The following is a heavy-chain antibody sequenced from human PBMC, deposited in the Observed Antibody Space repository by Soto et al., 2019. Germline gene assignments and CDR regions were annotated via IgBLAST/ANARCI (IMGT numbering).Heavy chain of an antibody. V-gene: IGHV5-51*01. Sequence: GESLKISCKGSGYSFTSYWIGWVRQMPGKGLEWMGIIYPGDSDTRYSPSFQGQVTISADKSISTAYLQWSSLKASDTAMYYCARGATIRLYYYGMDVWGQGTTVTVSS. D-gene: IGHD5-12*01. CDR3: ARGATIRLYYYGMDV. CDR1: GYSFTSYW. J-gene: IGHJ6*02. CDR2: IYPGDSDT.